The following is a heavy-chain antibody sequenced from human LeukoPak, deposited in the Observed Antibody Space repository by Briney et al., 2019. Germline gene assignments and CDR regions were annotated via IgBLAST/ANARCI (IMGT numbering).Heavy chain of an antibody. CDR3: ARLDVDTAMVWAFDI. CDR2: IYYSGST. J-gene: IGHJ3*02. Sequence: SETLSLTCTVSGGSTSSYYWSWIRQPPGKGLEWIGYIYYSGSTNYNPSLKSRVTISVDTSKNQFSLKLSSVTAADTAVYYCARLDVDTAMVWAFDIWGQGTMVTVSS. D-gene: IGHD5-18*01. V-gene: IGHV4-59*08. CDR1: GGSTSSYY.